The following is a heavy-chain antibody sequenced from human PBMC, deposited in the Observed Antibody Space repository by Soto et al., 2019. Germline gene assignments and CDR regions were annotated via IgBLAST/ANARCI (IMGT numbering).Heavy chain of an antibody. V-gene: IGHV3-30-3*01. CDR1: GFSFSSHA. CDR2: ISYDGSNK. CDR3: ANNLRGYRSYGGFDY. J-gene: IGHJ4*01. D-gene: IGHD5-12*01. Sequence: GGSLRLSCAASGFSFSSHAMHWVRQAPGKGLEWVAVISYDGSNKYYAGSVKGRFTISRDNSKNTLFLQMNSLRVEDTALYYCANNLRGYRSYGGFDYWGQGTLVTVSS.